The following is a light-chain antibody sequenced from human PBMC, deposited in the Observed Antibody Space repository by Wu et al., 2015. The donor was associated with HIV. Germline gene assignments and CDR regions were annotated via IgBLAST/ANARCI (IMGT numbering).Light chain of an antibody. CDR1: QSVSRY. J-gene: IGKJ5*01. CDR3: QQRTSWPLT. CDR2: DAS. Sequence: EIVLTQSPATLSLSPGERATLSCRASQSVSRYLAWYQQKLGQAPRLLIYDASNRATDIPARFSGRGSGTDFTLTISSLEPEDFAVYYCQQRTSWPLTFGQGTRLEIK. V-gene: IGKV3-11*01.